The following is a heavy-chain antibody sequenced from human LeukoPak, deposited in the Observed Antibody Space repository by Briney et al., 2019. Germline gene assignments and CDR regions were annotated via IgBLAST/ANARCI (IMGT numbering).Heavy chain of an antibody. CDR3: ARESYGLSLNY. CDR1: GYTFTGYY. Sequence: ASVKVSCKASGYTFTGYYMHWVRQAPGQGPEWMGRINPNCGGTNYAQKFQGRVTMTRDTSISTAYMELSRLRSDDTAVYYCARESYGLSLNYWGQGTLVTVSS. D-gene: IGHD5-18*01. J-gene: IGHJ4*02. V-gene: IGHV1-2*06. CDR2: INPNCGGT.